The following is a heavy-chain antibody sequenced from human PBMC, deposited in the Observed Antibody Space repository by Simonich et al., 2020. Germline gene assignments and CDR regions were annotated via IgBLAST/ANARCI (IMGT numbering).Heavy chain of an antibody. CDR1: GFTFSSYS. Sequence: EVQLVESGGGLVKPGGSLRLSCAASGFTFSSYSMNWVRQAPGKGLEGVSSISSRSSYINYADSVKGRLTISRDNAKNSLYLQMNSLRAEDTAVYYCARWIAVAGTGAYGMDVWGQGTTVTVSS. CDR2: ISSRSSYI. V-gene: IGHV3-21*01. CDR3: ARWIAVAGTGAYGMDV. D-gene: IGHD6-19*01. J-gene: IGHJ6*02.